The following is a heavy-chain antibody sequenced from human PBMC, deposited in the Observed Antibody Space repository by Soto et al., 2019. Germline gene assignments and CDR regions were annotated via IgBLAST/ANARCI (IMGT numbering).Heavy chain of an antibody. CDR3: AKDVALGDTAIYDY. D-gene: IGHD5-18*01. CDR1: GFTFSSYG. CDR2: ISYDGSNK. V-gene: IGHV3-30*18. Sequence: GGSLRLSCAASGFTFSSYGMHWVRQAPGKGLEWVAVISYDGSNKYYADSVKGRFTISRDNSKNTLYLQMNSLRAEDTAVYYCAKDVALGDTAIYDYWGQGTLVTVSS. J-gene: IGHJ4*02.